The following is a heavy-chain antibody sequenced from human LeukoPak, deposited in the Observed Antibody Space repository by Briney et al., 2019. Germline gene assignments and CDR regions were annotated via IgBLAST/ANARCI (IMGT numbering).Heavy chain of an antibody. CDR1: GYTFTGYY. V-gene: IGHV1-46*01. CDR2: INPSGGST. Sequence: ASVKVSCKASGYTFTGYYMHWMRQAPGQGLEWMGIINPSGGSTSYAQKFQGRVTMTRDTSTSTVYMELSSLRSEDTAVYYCARASNYYDSSGYYSTGGNYFDYWGQGTLVTVSS. D-gene: IGHD3-22*01. CDR3: ARASNYYDSSGYYSTGGNYFDY. J-gene: IGHJ4*02.